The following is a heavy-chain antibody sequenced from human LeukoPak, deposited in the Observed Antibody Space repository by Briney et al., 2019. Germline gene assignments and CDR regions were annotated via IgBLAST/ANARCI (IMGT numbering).Heavy chain of an antibody. Sequence: GGSLRLSCEASEFTFSSYTMNWVRQAPGKGLEWVSSISSTSSYIYYADSVRGRFTISRDNAKNSLYLQMYSLRAEDTAVYYCARDMATIEGYFDYWGQGTLVTVSS. CDR3: ARDMATIEGYFDY. D-gene: IGHD5-24*01. J-gene: IGHJ4*02. CDR2: ISSTSSYI. V-gene: IGHV3-21*01. CDR1: EFTFSSYT.